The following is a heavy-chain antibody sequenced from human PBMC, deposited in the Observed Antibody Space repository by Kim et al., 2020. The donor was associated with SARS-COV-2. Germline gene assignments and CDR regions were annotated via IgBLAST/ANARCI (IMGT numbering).Heavy chain of an antibody. J-gene: IGHJ4*02. Sequence: ADSAKGRFTISRDNSKNTLYLQMNGLRAEDTALYYCAQNPHYGGNWGGSVNWGQGTLVTVSS. CDR3: AQNPHYGGNWGGSVN. D-gene: IGHD4-17*01. V-gene: IGHV3-23*01.